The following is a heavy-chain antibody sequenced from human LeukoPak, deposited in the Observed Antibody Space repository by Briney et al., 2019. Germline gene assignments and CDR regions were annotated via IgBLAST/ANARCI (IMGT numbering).Heavy chain of an antibody. D-gene: IGHD6-25*01. CDR2: LSYGGSNE. V-gene: IGHV3-30*18. CDR1: GFTFSTYG. J-gene: IGHJ6*02. CDR3: AKSGPNYYYYYGMDV. Sequence: GRSLRLCCAASGFTFSTYGMHWVRQAPGKGLEWVAVLSYGGSNEYYADSVKGRFTISRDNSKNTLYLQMNSLRLEDTAVYYCAKSGPNYYYYYGMDVWGQGTTVTVSS.